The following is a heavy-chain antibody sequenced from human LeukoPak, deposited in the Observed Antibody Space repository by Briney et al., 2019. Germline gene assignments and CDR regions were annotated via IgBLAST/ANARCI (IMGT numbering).Heavy chain of an antibody. D-gene: IGHD2/OR15-2a*01. CDR2: IYTNEST. Sequence: PSETLSLNCTVSGCTISSYYWSWLRQPAGRGLEWIGRIYTNESTNYNPSLTSRVTMSVDTSKNQFSLNVTSVTAADTAVYYCARDKCNSTTYPKYFDYWGQGILVTVSS. J-gene: IGHJ4*02. CDR3: ARDKCNSTTYPKYFDY. CDR1: GCTISSYY. V-gene: IGHV4-4*07.